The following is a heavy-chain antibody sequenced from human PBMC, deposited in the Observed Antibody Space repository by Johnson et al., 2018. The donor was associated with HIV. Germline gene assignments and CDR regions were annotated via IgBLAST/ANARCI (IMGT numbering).Heavy chain of an antibody. Sequence: QVQLVESGGGVVQPGRSLRLSCAASGFTFNNYAIHWVRQAPGKGLEWVAVISYDGSNIYYADSVKGRFTISRDSSKNTLYLQMNSLRPDDTAVYYCARGRKDIAVVDGLDTDPFDTWGQGTVVTVSS. V-gene: IGHV3-30*04. CDR3: ARGRKDIAVVDGLDTDPFDT. D-gene: IGHD2-2*01. CDR1: GFTFNNYA. CDR2: ISYDGSNI. J-gene: IGHJ3*02.